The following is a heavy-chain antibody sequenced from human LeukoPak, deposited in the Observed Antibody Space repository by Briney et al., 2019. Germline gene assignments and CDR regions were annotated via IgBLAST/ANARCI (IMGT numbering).Heavy chain of an antibody. J-gene: IGHJ6*03. CDR1: GFTFSSYW. V-gene: IGHV3-7*01. CDR2: IKQDGSEK. Sequence: GGSLRLSCAASGFTFSSYWMSWVRQAPGKGLEWVANIKQDGSEKYYVDSVKGRFTISRDNAKNSLYLQMNSLRAEDTAVYYCAREVSSSWYGGYYYYMDVWGKGTTVTVSS. CDR3: AREVSSSWYGGYYYYMDV. D-gene: IGHD6-13*01.